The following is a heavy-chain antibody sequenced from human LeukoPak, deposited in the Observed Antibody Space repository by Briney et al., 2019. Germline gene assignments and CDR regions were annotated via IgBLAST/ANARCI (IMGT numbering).Heavy chain of an antibody. Sequence: GGSLRLSCAASGFTFSSYAMSWVRQAPGKGLEWVAFIRYDGSNKYYADSVKGRFTISRDNSKNTLYLQMNSLRAEDTAVYYCAKDHMVRGVIMSLSYYYYYYMDVWGKGTTVTISS. CDR1: GFTFSSYA. V-gene: IGHV3-30*02. CDR2: IRYDGSNK. CDR3: AKDHMVRGVIMSLSYYYYYYMDV. D-gene: IGHD3-10*01. J-gene: IGHJ6*03.